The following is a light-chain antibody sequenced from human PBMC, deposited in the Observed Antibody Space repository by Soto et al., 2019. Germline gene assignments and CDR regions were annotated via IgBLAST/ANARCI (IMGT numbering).Light chain of an antibody. CDR3: SAFAGGPLL. Sequence: QSVLTQPPSASGSPGQSVTITCSGTSSDVGEENYVSWYQQHPGKVPKLILYEVSKRPSGVPDRFSGSRSATTPSLTVLGLGDEDEDDYGSSAFAGGPLLFAGGTKLTVL. J-gene: IGLJ2*01. CDR2: EVS. V-gene: IGLV2-8*01. CDR1: SSDVGEENY.